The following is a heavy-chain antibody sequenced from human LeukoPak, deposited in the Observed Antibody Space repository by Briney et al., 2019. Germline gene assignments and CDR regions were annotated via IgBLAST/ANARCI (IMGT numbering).Heavy chain of an antibody. J-gene: IGHJ4*02. D-gene: IGHD4-11*01. V-gene: IGHV3-53*01. CDR3: ARGTDYPYYFDY. CDR1: GFTFDDYA. Sequence: PGGSLRLSCAASGFTFDDYAMHWVRQAPGKGLEWVSVIYSGGSTYYADSVKGRFTISRDNSKNTLYLQMNSLRAEDTAVYYCARGTDYPYYFDYWGQGTLVTVSS. CDR2: IYSGGST.